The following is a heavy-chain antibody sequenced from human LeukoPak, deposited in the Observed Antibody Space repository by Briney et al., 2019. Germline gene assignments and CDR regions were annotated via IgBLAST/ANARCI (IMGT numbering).Heavy chain of an antibody. Sequence: GGSLRLSCAASGFTFSSYAMSWVRQAPGKGLEWVSGIPSSGPITYYADSVKGRFTISRDNSKNALYLQMNSLTAEDTGIYYCANRVAQHDSWGQGTLVTVSS. CDR1: GFTFSSYA. D-gene: IGHD3-3*01. J-gene: IGHJ5*02. V-gene: IGHV3-23*01. CDR3: ANRVAQHDS. CDR2: IPSSGPIT.